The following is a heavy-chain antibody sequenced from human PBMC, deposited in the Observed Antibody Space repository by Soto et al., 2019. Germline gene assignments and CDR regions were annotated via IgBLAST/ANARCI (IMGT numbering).Heavy chain of an antibody. V-gene: IGHV3-23*01. CDR2: ISGNGGDI. CDR1: GFTFRNYA. J-gene: IGHJ6*02. CDR3: AKRGDIVEVSRTFVGYGMDV. D-gene: IGHD2-2*01. Sequence: GGSLRLSFAASGFTFRNYAMSWVRQAPGKGLEWVSRISGNGGDINYADSVKGRFTISRDNSKNTLYLQMNSLRAEDTAVYYCAKRGDIVEVSRTFVGYGMDVWGQGTTVTVSS.